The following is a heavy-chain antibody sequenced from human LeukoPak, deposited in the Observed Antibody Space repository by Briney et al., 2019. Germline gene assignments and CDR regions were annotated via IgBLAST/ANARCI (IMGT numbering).Heavy chain of an antibody. V-gene: IGHV1-18*01. CDR3: ARAGYSSSWYPGMGY. D-gene: IGHD6-13*01. CDR2: ISAYNGNT. Sequence: ASVKVSCKASGYTFTTHGISWVRQAPGQGLEWMGWISAYNGNTNFAEKFQGRGTMTIDTSTNTAYMELRSLRSDDTAVYYCARAGYSSSWYPGMGYWGQGTLVTVSS. J-gene: IGHJ4*02. CDR1: GYTFTTHG.